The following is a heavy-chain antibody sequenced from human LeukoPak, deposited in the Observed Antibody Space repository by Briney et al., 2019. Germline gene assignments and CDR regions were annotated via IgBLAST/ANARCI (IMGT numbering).Heavy chain of an antibody. CDR2: IRYDGSNK. D-gene: IGHD3-22*01. V-gene: IGHV3-30*02. CDR1: GFTFRSYG. Sequence: GGSLRLSCASGFTFRSYGMHWVRQAPGKGLEWVAFIRYDGSNKYYADSVKGRFTISRDNSKNTLYLQMNSLRAEDTAVYYCAKDLDSGYYLWGQGTLVTVSS. J-gene: IGHJ5*02. CDR3: AKDLDSGYYL.